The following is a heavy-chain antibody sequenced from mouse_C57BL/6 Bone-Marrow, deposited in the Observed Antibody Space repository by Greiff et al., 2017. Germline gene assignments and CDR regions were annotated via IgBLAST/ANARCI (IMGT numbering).Heavy chain of an antibody. CDR2: ISYSGST. D-gene: IGHD1-2*01. CDR1: GYSITSDY. V-gene: IGHV3-8*01. Sequence: EVQGVESGPGLAKPSQTLSLTCSVTGYSITSDYWNWIRKFPGNKLEYMGYISYSGSTYYNPSLKRRLSITRDTSKNQYYLQLNSVTTEDTATYYWAKHYDGEGYFDYWGQGTTLTVSS. CDR3: AKHYDGEGYFDY. J-gene: IGHJ2*01.